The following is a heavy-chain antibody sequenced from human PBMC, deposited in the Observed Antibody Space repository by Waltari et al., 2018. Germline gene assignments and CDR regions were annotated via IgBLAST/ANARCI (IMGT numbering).Heavy chain of an antibody. CDR1: GFTFSTYD. J-gene: IGHJ2*01. CDR2: ISRDLVGT. Sequence: EEQLLESGGGLVQPGGSLRLSCAASGFTFSTYDMIWVRQAPGKGPEWISAISRDLVGTTYADSVKGRFTISRDNSKTTLYLQMNSLRAEDTAIYYCAKVPGNYWYSDLWGRGTLVTVSS. CDR3: AKVPGNYWYSDL. V-gene: IGHV3-23*01. D-gene: IGHD6-13*01.